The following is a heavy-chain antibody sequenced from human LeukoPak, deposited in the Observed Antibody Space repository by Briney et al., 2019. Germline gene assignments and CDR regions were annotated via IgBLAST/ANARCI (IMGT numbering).Heavy chain of an antibody. Sequence: SETLSLTCTVSGGSISSYYWSWIRQPAGKGLEWIGRIYTSGSTNYNPSLKSRVTMSVDTSKNQFSLKLSSVTAADTAMYYCAREPGYCSSTSCYTNYYYGMDVWGQGTTVTVSS. CDR1: GGSISSYY. D-gene: IGHD2-2*02. V-gene: IGHV4-4*07. CDR3: AREPGYCSSTSCYTNYYYGMDV. CDR2: IYTSGST. J-gene: IGHJ6*02.